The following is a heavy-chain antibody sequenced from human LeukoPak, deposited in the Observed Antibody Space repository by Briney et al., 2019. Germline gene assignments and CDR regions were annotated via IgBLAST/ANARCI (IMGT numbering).Heavy chain of an antibody. D-gene: IGHD1-1*01. CDR2: IYSSGTT. V-gene: IGHV4-59*08. Sequence: SETLSLTCTVSGGSFSGYYWSWIRQTPGKGLEWIGYIYSSGTTNYNRSLQSRVIISLDTPTNQSSLGVTSVTAADTAMYFCARRISSWNVYIVKWGQGIQVTVSS. CDR1: GGSFSGYY. J-gene: IGHJ4*02. CDR3: ARRISSWNVYIVK.